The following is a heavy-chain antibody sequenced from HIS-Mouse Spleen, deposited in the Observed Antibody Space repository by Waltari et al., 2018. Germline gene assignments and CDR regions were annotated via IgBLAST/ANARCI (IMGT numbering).Heavy chain of an antibody. V-gene: IGHV4-4*07. Sequence: QVQLQESGPGLVKPSETLSLTCTAPGGPISSDYWLWTRPPAGKGLEWIGRIYTSGSTNYNPSLKSRVTMSVDTSKNQFSLKLSSVTAADTAVYYCARARFYSNYYFDYWGQGTLVTVSS. D-gene: IGHD4-4*01. CDR1: GGPISSDY. J-gene: IGHJ4*02. CDR3: ARARFYSNYYFDY. CDR2: IYTSGST.